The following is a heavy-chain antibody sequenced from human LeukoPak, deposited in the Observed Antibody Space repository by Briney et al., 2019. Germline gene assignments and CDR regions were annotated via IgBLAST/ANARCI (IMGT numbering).Heavy chain of an antibody. CDR3: AKQQGALIQQWYFDY. D-gene: IGHD5-18*01. CDR1: GFKFRDYA. CDR2: VEKTGGRA. V-gene: IGHV3-23*01. Sequence: PGGSLRLSCAASGFKFRDYAMSWVRQAPGKGLEWVSTVEKTGGRAYYADSVKGRFTVSRGNSKNTLYLQMNSLRAEDTALYYCAKQQGALIQQWYFDYWGQGTLVTISS. J-gene: IGHJ4*02.